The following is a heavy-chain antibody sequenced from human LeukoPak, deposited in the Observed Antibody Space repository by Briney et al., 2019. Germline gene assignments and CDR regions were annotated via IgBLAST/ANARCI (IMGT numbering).Heavy chain of an antibody. D-gene: IGHD5-18*01. V-gene: IGHV3-21*01. CDR3: ARGYTAMVTGAFDI. Sequence: PGGSLRLSCAASGFSFSTYTMNWVRQAPGRGLEWVSSISSSSSYIYYADSVKGRFTISRDNAKNSLYLQMNSLRAEDTAVYYCARGYTAMVTGAFDIWGQGTMVTVSS. J-gene: IGHJ3*02. CDR2: ISSSSSYI. CDR1: GFSFSTYT.